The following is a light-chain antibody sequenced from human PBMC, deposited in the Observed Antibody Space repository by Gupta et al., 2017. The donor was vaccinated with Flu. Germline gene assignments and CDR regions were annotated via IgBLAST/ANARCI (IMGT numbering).Light chain of an antibody. CDR3: VLHLGNGVWI. J-gene: IGLJ2*01. Sequence: QPVVTQEPSFSVSPGGTLTLTCGLSSGPVSTDHYPSWYQQNPGQTPRTLVYSTSTRSSGVPDRFSGSILGHKAALTITGAQADDDCLYYCVLHLGNGVWIFGGGTKVTVL. V-gene: IGLV8-61*01. CDR1: SGPVSTDHY. CDR2: STS.